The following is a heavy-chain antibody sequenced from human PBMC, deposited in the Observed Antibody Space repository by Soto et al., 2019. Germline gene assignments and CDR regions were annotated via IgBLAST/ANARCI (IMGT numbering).Heavy chain of an antibody. Sequence: EVQLVESGGGLVQPGRSLRLSCAASGFTFDDYAMHWVRQAPGKGLEWVSGSSWNSGSIGYADSVKGRFTISRDNATNSLYLQMNSLRAEDTALYYCAKVINGVSFDYWGQGTLVTVSS. CDR2: SSWNSGSI. CDR1: GFTFDDYA. D-gene: IGHD2-8*01. J-gene: IGHJ4*02. CDR3: AKVINGVSFDY. V-gene: IGHV3-9*01.